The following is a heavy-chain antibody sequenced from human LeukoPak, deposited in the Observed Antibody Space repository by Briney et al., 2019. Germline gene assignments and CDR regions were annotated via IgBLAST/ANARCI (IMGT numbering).Heavy chain of an antibody. D-gene: IGHD3-22*01. CDR2: ISGSGGST. Sequence: GGSLRLSCAVSGFTFSSYAMSWVRQAPGKGLEWVSAISGSGGSTYYADSVKGRFTISRDNSKNTLYLQMNSLRAEDTAVYYCAHLYDSSGYYYYWGQGTLVTVSS. V-gene: IGHV3-23*01. CDR3: AHLYDSSGYYYY. CDR1: GFTFSSYA. J-gene: IGHJ4*02.